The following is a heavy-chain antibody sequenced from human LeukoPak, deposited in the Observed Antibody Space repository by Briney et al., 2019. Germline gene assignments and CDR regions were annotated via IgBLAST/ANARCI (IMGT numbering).Heavy chain of an antibody. CDR2: IYYSGST. D-gene: IGHD2-8*01. V-gene: IGHV4-31*03. J-gene: IGHJ5*02. Sequence: PSQTLSLTCTVSGGSISSGGYYWSWIRQHPGKGLEWIGYIYYSGSTYYNPSLKSRATISADTSKNQFSLKLSSVTAADTAVYYCAKNGQSGFSFDPWGQGTLVTVSS. CDR3: AKNGQSGFSFDP. CDR1: GGSISSGGYY.